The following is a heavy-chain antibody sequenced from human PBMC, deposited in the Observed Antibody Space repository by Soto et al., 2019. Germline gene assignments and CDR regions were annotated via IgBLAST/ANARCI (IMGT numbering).Heavy chain of an antibody. Sequence: QVRLVQSGAEVKKPGSSVKVSCKASGGTFSSYAISWVRQAPGQGLEWMGGIIPIFGTANYAQKFQGRVTITADESTSTAYMELSSLRSEDTAVYYCATPTPIVVVPAATDAFDIWGQGTMVTVSS. CDR3: ATPTPIVVVPAATDAFDI. CDR1: GGTFSSYA. J-gene: IGHJ3*02. CDR2: IIPIFGTA. V-gene: IGHV1-69*01. D-gene: IGHD2-2*01.